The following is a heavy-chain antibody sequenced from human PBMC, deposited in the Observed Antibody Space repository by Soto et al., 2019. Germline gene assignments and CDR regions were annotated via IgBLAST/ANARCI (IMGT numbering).Heavy chain of an antibody. V-gene: IGHV5-51*01. CDR2: IYPGDSDT. CDR1: GYRFTSYW. CDR3: ARQGSIAAGRNWFDP. D-gene: IGHD6-13*01. J-gene: IGHJ5*02. Sequence: GESLKISCQGSGYRFTSYWIGWVRQMPGKGLEWMGIIYPGDSDTRYSPSFQGQVTISADRSISTAYLQWGSLQASDSAMYYCARQGSIAAGRNWFDPWGQGTLVT.